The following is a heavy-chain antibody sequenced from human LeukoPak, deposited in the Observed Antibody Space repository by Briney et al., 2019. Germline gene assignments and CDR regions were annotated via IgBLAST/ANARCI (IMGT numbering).Heavy chain of an antibody. CDR1: GYTFTSYG. CDR2: IIPIFGTA. V-gene: IGHV1-69*13. D-gene: IGHD6-13*01. CDR3: ARDRGSSWYFDY. J-gene: IGHJ4*02. Sequence: ASVTASCKASGYTFTSYGISWVRQAPGQGLEWMGGIIPIFGTANYAQKFQGRVTITADESTSTAFMELSSLRSEDTAVYYCARDRGSSWYFDYWGQGTLVTVSS.